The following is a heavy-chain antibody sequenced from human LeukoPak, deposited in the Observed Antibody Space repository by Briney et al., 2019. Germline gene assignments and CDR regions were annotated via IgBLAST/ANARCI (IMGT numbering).Heavy chain of an antibody. V-gene: IGHV3-48*03. CDR1: GFTFFSYD. Sequence: QSGGSLRLSCAASGFTFFSYDMYWVRQAPGKGLEWVSYISSSATTKYYADSVKGRFTISRDNAKSSLYLQMNSLRADDTAVYYCAKALPSSWYFFDYWGQGTLVTVSS. J-gene: IGHJ4*02. CDR2: ISSSATTK. D-gene: IGHD6-13*01. CDR3: AKALPSSWYFFDY.